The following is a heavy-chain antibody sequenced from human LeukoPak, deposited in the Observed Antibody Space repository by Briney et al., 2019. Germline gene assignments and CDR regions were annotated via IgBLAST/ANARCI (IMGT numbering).Heavy chain of an antibody. V-gene: IGHV3-7*03. CDR2: IKQDGSKK. J-gene: IGHJ4*02. Sequence: GGSLRLSCAASGFTFSSYWMTWVRQAPGKGLEWVANIKQDGSKKNYVDSVKGRFTISRDNAKNSLYLQMNSPRAEDTAVYYCARSGEMATIMGDWGQGTLVTVSS. CDR3: ARSGEMATIMGD. D-gene: IGHD5-24*01. CDR1: GFTFSSYW.